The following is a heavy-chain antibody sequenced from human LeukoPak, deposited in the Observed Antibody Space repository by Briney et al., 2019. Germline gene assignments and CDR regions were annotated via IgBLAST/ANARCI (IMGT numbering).Heavy chain of an antibody. CDR3: ARTGYSARAPKY. D-gene: IGHD3-9*01. Sequence: GGTLRLSCAASGFTFSSYGMSWVRQAPGKGLEWVSGISGSGGSTYYADSVKGRFTISRDNSENTLYLRMNSLRAEDTAVYYCARTGYSARAPKYWGQGTLVTVSS. V-gene: IGHV3-23*01. CDR1: GFTFSSYG. CDR2: ISGSGGST. J-gene: IGHJ4*02.